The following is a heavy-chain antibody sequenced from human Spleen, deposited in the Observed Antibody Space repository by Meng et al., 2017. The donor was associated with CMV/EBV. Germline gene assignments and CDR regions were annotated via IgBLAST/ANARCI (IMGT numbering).Heavy chain of an antibody. CDR3: ARIQQDYRYGMDV. D-gene: IGHD4/OR15-4a*01. CDR1: GGSFSGYY. V-gene: IGHV4-34*01. CDR2: INHSGST. Sequence: SETLSLTCAVYGGSFSGYYWSWIRQPPGKGLEWIGEINHSGSTNYNPSLKSRVTISVDTSKNHFSLKLSSVTAADTAVYYCARIQQDYRYGMDVWGQGTTVTVSS. J-gene: IGHJ6*02.